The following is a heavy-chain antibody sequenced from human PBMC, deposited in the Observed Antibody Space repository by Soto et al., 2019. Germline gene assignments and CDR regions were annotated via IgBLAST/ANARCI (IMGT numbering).Heavy chain of an antibody. D-gene: IGHD6-13*01. CDR1: GGSFSRYY. J-gene: IGHJ6*02. CDR3: ARGLVRKGMDV. CDR2: INHSGST. V-gene: IGHV4-34*01. Sequence: SETLSLTCAVYGGSFSRYYWSWIRQPPGKELEWIGEINHSGSTNYNPSLKSRVTISVDTSKNQFSLKLSSVTAADTAVYYCARGLVRKGMDVWGQGTTVTVSS.